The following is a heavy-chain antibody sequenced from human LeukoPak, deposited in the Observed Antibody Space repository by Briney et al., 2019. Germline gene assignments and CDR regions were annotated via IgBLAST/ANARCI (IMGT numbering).Heavy chain of an antibody. Sequence: PSETLSLTCTVSGGSISSSSYYWGWIRQPPGKGLEWIGSIYYSGSTYYNPSLKSRVTISVDTSKNQFSLKLSSATAADTAVYYCARAYLSTIRGNYYYYMDVWGKGTTVTVSS. CDR3: ARAYLSTIRGNYYYYMDV. V-gene: IGHV4-39*07. D-gene: IGHD2-2*01. CDR2: IYYSGST. CDR1: GGSISSSSYY. J-gene: IGHJ6*03.